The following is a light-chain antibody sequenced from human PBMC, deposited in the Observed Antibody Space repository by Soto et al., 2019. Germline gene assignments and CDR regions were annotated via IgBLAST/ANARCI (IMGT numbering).Light chain of an antibody. CDR3: QQRGNWPLT. CDR2: DAS. Sequence: EIVLTQSPATLSLSPGERATLSCRASQNVGSYLAWYQQKPGQAPRLLIYDASNRATGIPARFSGSGSGTDFTLTNTSLEPDDCAVSYCQQRGNWPLTSAGGTKLEIK. CDR1: QNVGSY. J-gene: IGKJ4*01. V-gene: IGKV3-11*01.